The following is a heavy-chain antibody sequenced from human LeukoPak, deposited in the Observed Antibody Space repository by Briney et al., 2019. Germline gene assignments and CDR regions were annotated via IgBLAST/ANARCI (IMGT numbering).Heavy chain of an antibody. CDR1: GFTFSSYA. D-gene: IGHD3-10*02. V-gene: IGHV3-23*01. J-gene: IGHJ6*04. CDR2: INGSGGST. Sequence: PGGSLRLSCAASGFTFSSYAMNWVRQAPGKGLEWVSTINGSGGSTYYADSMRGRFTISRDNSKNTLYLQMNSLRAEDTAVYYCAELGITMIGGVWGKGTTVTISS. CDR3: AELGITMIGGV.